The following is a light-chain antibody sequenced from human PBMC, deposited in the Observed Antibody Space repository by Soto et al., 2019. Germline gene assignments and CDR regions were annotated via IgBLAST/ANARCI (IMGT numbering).Light chain of an antibody. Sequence: EIVLTQSPGTLSLSPGERATLSCRASQSVSSSYLAWYQQKAGQAPRLLIYGASSRATGIPDRFSGSGSGTDFTLTISRREPEDFAVYYCQQYGSSPPHTFGQGTKLDIK. CDR3: QQYGSSPPHT. V-gene: IGKV3-20*01. CDR1: QSVSSSY. CDR2: GAS. J-gene: IGKJ2*01.